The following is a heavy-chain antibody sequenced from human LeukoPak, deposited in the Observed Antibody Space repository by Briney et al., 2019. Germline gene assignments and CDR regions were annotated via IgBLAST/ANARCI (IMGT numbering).Heavy chain of an antibody. CDR3: ARDSIVGGFAFDF. Sequence: PSQSLSLTRTVSVGSVSIGSYYGSWIRQPPGKGLELIGSIYYRGSTNYNPSLKSRLTISVDTSKKQSSLKLSSVAAAYTAVYYCARDSIVGGFAFDFWGQGTLVTVSS. V-gene: IGHV4-61*01. CDR2: IYYRGST. J-gene: IGHJ4*02. D-gene: IGHD3-16*02. CDR1: VGSVSIGSYY.